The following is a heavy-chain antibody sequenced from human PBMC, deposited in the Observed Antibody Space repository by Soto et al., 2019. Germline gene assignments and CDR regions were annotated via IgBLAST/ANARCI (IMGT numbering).Heavy chain of an antibody. J-gene: IGHJ6*02. CDR3: TRDQSIVGATGGAYFYSGMDV. D-gene: IGHD1-26*01. CDR1: GFSVISNY. V-gene: IGHV3-53*01. CDR2: IFSGGST. Sequence: GGSLRVSCEVSGFSVISNYMSWVRQAPGKGLEWVSVIFSGGSTYYADSVQGRFTISRDSSKNTLYLRMHSLTAADTAVYYCTRDQSIVGATGGAYFYSGMDVWGQGTTVTVSS.